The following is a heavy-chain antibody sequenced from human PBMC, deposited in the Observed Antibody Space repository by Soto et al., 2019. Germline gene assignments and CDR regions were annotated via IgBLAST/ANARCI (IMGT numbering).Heavy chain of an antibody. CDR3: AGEDADRGSFDF. CDR1: GYTFTDSF. CDR2: INPNNGRT. V-gene: IGHV1-2*02. Sequence: ASVKVSCKASGYTFTDSFIHWVRQAPGQGLEWMGWINPNNGRTTLAPKFQGRVTLIRDTSINTAYMDMSRLRSDDTAVYYCAGEDADRGSFDFWGQGTLVTVSS. J-gene: IGHJ4*02.